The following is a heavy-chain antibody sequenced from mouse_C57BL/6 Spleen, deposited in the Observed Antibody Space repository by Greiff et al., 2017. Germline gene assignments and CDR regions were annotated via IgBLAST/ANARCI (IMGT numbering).Heavy chain of an antibody. CDR2: ISSGGDYI. Sequence: EVKLVESGEGLVKPGGSLKLSCAASGFTFSSYAMSWVRQTPEKRLEWVAYISSGGDYIYYADTVKGRFTISRDNARNTLYLQMSSLKSEDTAMYYCTRDPYYAHYAMDYWGQGTSVTVSS. V-gene: IGHV5-9-1*02. CDR3: TRDPYYAHYAMDY. J-gene: IGHJ4*01. D-gene: IGHD2-10*01. CDR1: GFTFSSYA.